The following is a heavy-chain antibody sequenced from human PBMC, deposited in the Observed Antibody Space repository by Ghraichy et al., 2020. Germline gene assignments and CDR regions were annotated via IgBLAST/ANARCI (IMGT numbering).Heavy chain of an antibody. D-gene: IGHD3-10*01. Sequence: ASVKVSCKVSGYTLTELSMHWVRQAPGKGLEWMGGFDPEDGETIYAQKFQGRVTMTEDTSTDTAYMALSSLRSEDTAVYYCATVTMVRGVIYYYYGMDVCGQETTVTVS. CDR2: FDPEDGET. J-gene: IGHJ6*02. CDR3: ATVTMVRGVIYYYYGMDV. CDR1: GYTLTELS. V-gene: IGHV1-24*01.